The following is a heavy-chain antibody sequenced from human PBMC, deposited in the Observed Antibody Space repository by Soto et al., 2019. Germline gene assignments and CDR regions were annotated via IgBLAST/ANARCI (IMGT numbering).Heavy chain of an antibody. D-gene: IGHD1-7*01. CDR3: AREEVTGTTRYYYGMDV. V-gene: IGHV6-1*01. CDR2: TYYRSKWYN. J-gene: IGHJ6*02. Sequence: SQTLSLTCAISGDSVSSNSAAWNWIRQSPSRGLEWLGRTYYRSKWYNDYAVSVKSRITINPDTSKNQFSLQLSSVTPEDTAVYYCAREEVTGTTRYYYGMDVWGQGTTVTVSS. CDR1: GDSVSSNSAA.